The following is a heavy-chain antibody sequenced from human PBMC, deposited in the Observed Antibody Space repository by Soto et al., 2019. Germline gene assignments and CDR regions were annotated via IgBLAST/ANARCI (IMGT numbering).Heavy chain of an antibody. CDR3: ATELKAGGHFGMDV. CDR1: GGAFSTYA. J-gene: IGHJ6*02. CDR2: VIPLFGTS. Sequence: QVQLVQSGAEVKGPGSSVKVACQASGGAFSTYAISWVRQAPGQGLGCMGGVIPLFGTSNYLPKFQGRVSIAPDESTETVYMALSRLRFDDTALYICATELKAGGHFGMDVWGQGTTVTVSS. V-gene: IGHV1-69*01. D-gene: IGHD3-16*01.